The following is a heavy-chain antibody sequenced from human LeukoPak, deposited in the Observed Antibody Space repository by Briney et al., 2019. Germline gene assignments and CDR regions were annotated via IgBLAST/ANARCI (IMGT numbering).Heavy chain of an antibody. J-gene: IGHJ4*02. D-gene: IGHD3-22*01. CDR1: GGSFSGYY. Sequence: PSETLSLTCAVYGGSFSGYYWSWLRQPPGKGLEWIGEINHSGSTNYNPSLKSRVTISVDTSKNQFSLKLSSVTAADTAVYYCARAFSGRRYYYDSSGYYRKYFDYWGQGTLVTVSS. CDR3: ARAFSGRRYYYDSSGYYRKYFDY. V-gene: IGHV4-34*01. CDR2: INHSGST.